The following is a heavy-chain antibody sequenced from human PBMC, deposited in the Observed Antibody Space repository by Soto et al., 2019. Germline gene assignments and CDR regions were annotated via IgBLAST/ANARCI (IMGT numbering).Heavy chain of an antibody. CDR2: INHSGST. V-gene: IGHV4-34*01. CDR3: ARGPRATRWFDP. D-gene: IGHD5-12*01. CDR1: GGSFSGYY. J-gene: IGHJ5*02. Sequence: QVQLQQWGAGLLKPSETLSLTCAVYGGSFSGYYWSWIRQPPGKGMEWIGEINHSGSTNYNPSLKRRVTISVDTSKNQFSLKLSSVTAADTAVYYCARGPRATRWFDPWGQGTLVTVSS.